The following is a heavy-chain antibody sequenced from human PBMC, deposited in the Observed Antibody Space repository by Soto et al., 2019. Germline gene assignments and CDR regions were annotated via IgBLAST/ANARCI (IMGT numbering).Heavy chain of an antibody. Sequence: EVQLVESGGGLVQPGGSLRLSCGASGFSFSSYWMHWVRQAPGKGLVWVSRINIDESRTSYADSVKGRFTISRDNAKNTLYLQMNSLRAEDTAIHYCGRVLNGQWYFDYWGQGTQVTVSS. D-gene: IGHD6-19*01. CDR1: GFSFSSYW. CDR3: GRVLNGQWYFDY. V-gene: IGHV3-74*01. J-gene: IGHJ4*02. CDR2: INIDESRT.